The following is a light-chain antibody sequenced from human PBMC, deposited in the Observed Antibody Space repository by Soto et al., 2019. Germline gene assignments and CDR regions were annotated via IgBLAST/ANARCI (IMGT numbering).Light chain of an antibody. J-gene: IGKJ1*01. CDR2: WAS. Sequence: DIVMTQSPDSLAVSLGERATINCKSSQSVLYSSNNKNYLAWYQQKPGQPPKLLIYWASTRESGVPDRFSGSGSGTDFTLTISSLQAEDVAVYYCQLYYSTPLPFGQGTKVEIK. V-gene: IGKV4-1*01. CDR1: QSVLYSSNNKNY. CDR3: QLYYSTPLP.